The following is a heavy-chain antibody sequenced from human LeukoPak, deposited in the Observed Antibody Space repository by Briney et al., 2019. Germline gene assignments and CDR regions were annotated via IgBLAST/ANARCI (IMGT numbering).Heavy chain of an antibody. Sequence: SETLSLTCAVYGGSFSGYYWSWIRQPPGKGLEWIGEINHSGSTNYNPSLKSRVTISVDTSKNQFSLKLSSVTAADTAVYYCARDRGSSGNNYYFDYWGQGTLVTASS. CDR3: ARDRGSSGNNYYFDY. CDR2: INHSGST. CDR1: GGSFSGYY. J-gene: IGHJ4*02. D-gene: IGHD6-19*01. V-gene: IGHV4-34*01.